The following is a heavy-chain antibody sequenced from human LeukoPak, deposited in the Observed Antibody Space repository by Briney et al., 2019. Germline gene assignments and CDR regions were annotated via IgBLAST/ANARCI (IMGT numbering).Heavy chain of an antibody. J-gene: IGHJ4*02. CDR3: ARASSSYQGYFDY. CDR2: IWYDGSNK. D-gene: IGHD6-6*01. V-gene: IGHV3-33*01. Sequence: SGGSLRLSCAASGFTFSSYVMHWVRQAPGKGLEWVAVIWYDGSNKYYADSVKGRFTISRDNSKNTLYLQMNSLRAEDTAVYYCARASSSYQGYFDYWGQGTLVTVSS. CDR1: GFTFSSYV.